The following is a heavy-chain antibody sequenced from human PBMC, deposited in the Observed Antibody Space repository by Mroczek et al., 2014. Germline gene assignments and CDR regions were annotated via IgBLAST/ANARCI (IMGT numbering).Heavy chain of an antibody. V-gene: IGHV4-39*01. D-gene: IGHD1-26*01. Sequence: QVQLQQWGPGLVKPSETLSLTCTVSGGSISSSSYYWGWIRQPPGKGLEWIGSIYYSGSTYYNPSLKSRVTISVDTSKNQFSLKLSSVTAADTAVYYCASLIVGATQFDYWGQGTLVTVSS. CDR2: IYYSGST. CDR3: ASLIVGATQFDY. CDR1: GGSISSSSYY. J-gene: IGHJ4*02.